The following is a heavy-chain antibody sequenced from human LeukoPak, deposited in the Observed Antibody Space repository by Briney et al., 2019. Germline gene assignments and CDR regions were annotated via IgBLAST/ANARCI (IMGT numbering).Heavy chain of an antibody. Sequence: GGSLRLSCRASGFNFNIYSMNWVRQAPGRGLEWVSVIRAEGDPTHYADSVKGRFTISRDNSKNMVYLQMNSLRAEDTAVYYCARHLYSNEDHWGQGTLVTVSS. CDR2: IRAEGDPT. CDR1: GFNFNIYS. J-gene: IGHJ4*02. CDR3: ARHLYSNEDH. V-gene: IGHV3-23*01. D-gene: IGHD1-26*01.